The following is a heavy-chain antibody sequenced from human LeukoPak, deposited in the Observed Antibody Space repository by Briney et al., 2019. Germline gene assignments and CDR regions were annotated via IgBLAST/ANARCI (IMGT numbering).Heavy chain of an antibody. V-gene: IGHV3-23*01. CDR3: AKAENYFTSGTYRRDFDY. CDR2: ISGSGGST. Sequence: GGSLRLSCAASRFTFSSYAMSWVRQAPGKGLEWVSAISGSGGSTYYADSVKGRFTISRDNSKNTLYLQMNSLRAEDTAVYYCAKAENYFTSGTYRRDFDYWGQGTLVTVSS. D-gene: IGHD3-10*01. J-gene: IGHJ4*02. CDR1: RFTFSSYA.